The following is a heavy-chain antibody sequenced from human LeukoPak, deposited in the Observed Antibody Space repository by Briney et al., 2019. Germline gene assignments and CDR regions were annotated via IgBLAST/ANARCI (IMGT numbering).Heavy chain of an antibody. CDR1: GYTFTGYY. Sequence: ASVKVSCKASGYTFTGYYMHWVRQAPGQGLEWMGWINPNSGGTNYAQKFQGWVTMTRDTSISTAYMELSRLRSDDTAVYYCARAIAAAGRNYYYYYGMDVWGQGTTVTVSS. CDR3: ARAIAAAGRNYYYYYGMDV. CDR2: INPNSGGT. V-gene: IGHV1-2*04. D-gene: IGHD6-13*01. J-gene: IGHJ6*02.